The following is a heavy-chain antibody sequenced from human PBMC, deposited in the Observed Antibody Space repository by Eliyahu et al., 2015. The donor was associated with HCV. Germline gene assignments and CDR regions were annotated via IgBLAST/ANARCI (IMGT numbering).Heavy chain of an antibody. CDR3: AKDTYYDSSGYSLAY. CDR2: XSWNSGSI. CDR1: GFTFDDYA. D-gene: IGHD3-22*01. J-gene: IGHJ4*02. V-gene: IGHV3-9*01. Sequence: EVQLVESGGGLVQPGRSLRLSCAASGFTFDDYAMPWVRQAPGKGLEWVSGXSWNSGSIGYADSVKGRFTISRDNAKNSLYLQMNSLRAEDTALYYCAKDTYYDSSGYSLAYWGQGTLVTVSS.